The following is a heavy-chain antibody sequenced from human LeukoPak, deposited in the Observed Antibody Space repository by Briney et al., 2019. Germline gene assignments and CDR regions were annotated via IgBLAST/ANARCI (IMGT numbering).Heavy chain of an antibody. D-gene: IGHD3-22*01. V-gene: IGHV3-21*01. Sequence: PGGSLRLSCAASQFTFSNYWMTWVRQAPGKGLEWVSSISSSSSYIYYADSVKGRFTISRDNAKNSLYLQMNSLRAEDTAVYYCARSSSGYYPGYWGQGTLVTVSS. CDR3: ARSSSGYYPGY. CDR1: QFTFSNYW. J-gene: IGHJ4*02. CDR2: ISSSSSYI.